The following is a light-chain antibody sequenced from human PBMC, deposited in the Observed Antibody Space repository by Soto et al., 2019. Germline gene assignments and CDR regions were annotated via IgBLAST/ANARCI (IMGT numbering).Light chain of an antibody. V-gene: IGKV2-28*01. CDR1: QSLLHSNGYNY. CDR3: MQALQTPIT. J-gene: IGKJ5*01. CDR2: LGS. Sequence: DIVMTQSPLSLPVTPGEPASISCRSSQSLLHSNGYNYLDWYLQKPGQSPQLLIYLGSNRASGVPDRFSGSGSGTDFTLKISRMEAEDVRVYYCMQALQTPITFGQGTRLEIK.